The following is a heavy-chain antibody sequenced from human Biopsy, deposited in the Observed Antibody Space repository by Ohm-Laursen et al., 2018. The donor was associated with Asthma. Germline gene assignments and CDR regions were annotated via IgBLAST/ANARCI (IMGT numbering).Heavy chain of an antibody. V-gene: IGHV1-24*01. CDR2: HDHEEGGT. CDR1: GYSLTDLS. D-gene: IGHD4-17*01. J-gene: IGHJ4*02. CDR3: ASDFPKDYVRYNFQF. Sequence: ASVKVSCKFSGYSLTDLSMHWVRQAPGQGLEWMGGHDHEEGGTVNARRFQGRVTMTEDTSTDTAYMELSSLSSDDTAVYYCASDFPKDYVRYNFQFWGQGTLVTAFS.